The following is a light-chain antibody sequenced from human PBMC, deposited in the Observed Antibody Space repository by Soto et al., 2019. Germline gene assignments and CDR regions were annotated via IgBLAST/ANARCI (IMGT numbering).Light chain of an antibody. V-gene: IGLV2-23*01. J-gene: IGLJ3*02. CDR2: EGT. Sequence: QSALTQPASVSGSPGQSITISCTGTSSDVGSYNLVSWYQQHPGKAPKLMIYEGTKRPSGVSNGFSGSKSGNTASLTISGLQAEDEADYYCCSYAASRLGMFGGGTQLTVL. CDR3: CSYAASRLGM. CDR1: SSDVGSYNL.